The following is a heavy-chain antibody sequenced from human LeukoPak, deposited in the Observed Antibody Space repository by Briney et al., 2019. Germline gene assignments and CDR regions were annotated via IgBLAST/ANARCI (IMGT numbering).Heavy chain of an antibody. V-gene: IGHV3-30*18. CDR3: AKDITIFGVVIHDAFDI. Sequence: GSLRLSCAASGFTVSSNYMSWVRQAPGKGLEWVAFISFDGSIKYYADSVKGRFTVSRGNSKNTLYLQMNSLRAEDTAVYYCAKDITIFGVVIHDAFDIWGQGTMVTVSS. CDR1: GFTVSSNY. J-gene: IGHJ3*02. D-gene: IGHD3-3*01. CDR2: ISFDGSIK.